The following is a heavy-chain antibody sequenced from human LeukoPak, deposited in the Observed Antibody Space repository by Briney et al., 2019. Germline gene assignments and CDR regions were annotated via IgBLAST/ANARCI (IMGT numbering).Heavy chain of an antibody. D-gene: IGHD3-10*01. CDR2: INHSGST. Sequence: SETLSLTCAVYGGSFSGYYWSWIRQPPGKGLEWIGEINHSGSTNYNPSLKSRVTISVDTSKNQFSLKLSSVTAADTAVYYCARGVSTMVRGVIIPLDYWGQGTLVTVSS. CDR3: ARGVSTMVRGVIIPLDY. CDR1: GGSFSGYY. J-gene: IGHJ4*02. V-gene: IGHV4-34*01.